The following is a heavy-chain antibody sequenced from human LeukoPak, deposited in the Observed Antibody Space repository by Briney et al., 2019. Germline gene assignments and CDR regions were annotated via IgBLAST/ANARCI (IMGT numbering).Heavy chain of an antibody. CDR3: ARYCDTTSCYRY. Sequence: GESLKISCQGSGYTFTNYWIGCVRQMPGKGLEWMGIIYPSDSDTIYNPSFQGQVTISVDKSTNTAYLQWSSLKASDTAMYFCARYCDTTSCYRYWGQGTLVTVSS. V-gene: IGHV5-51*01. D-gene: IGHD2-2*01. CDR2: IYPSDSDT. CDR1: GYTFTNYW. J-gene: IGHJ4*02.